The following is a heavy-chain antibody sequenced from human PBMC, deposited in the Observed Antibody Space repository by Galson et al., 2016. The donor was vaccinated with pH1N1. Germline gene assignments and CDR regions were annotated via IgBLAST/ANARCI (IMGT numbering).Heavy chain of an antibody. CDR3: AHSLYGDYVGWFDP. D-gene: IGHD4-17*01. CDR1: GFSLSTSGVG. V-gene: IGHV2-5*01. J-gene: IGHJ5*02. CDR2: IYWNDDK. Sequence: ALVKPTQTLTLTCTFSGFSLSTSGVGVGWIRQPPGKALEWLALIYWNDDKRYSPSPKSRLTTTKDTSKNQEVLTMTNMDPVDTATYYCAHSLYGDYVGWFDPWGQGTLVTVSS.